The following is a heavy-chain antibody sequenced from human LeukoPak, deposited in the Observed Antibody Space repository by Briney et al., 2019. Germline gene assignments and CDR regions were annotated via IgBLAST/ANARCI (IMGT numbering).Heavy chain of an antibody. V-gene: IGHV3-48*04. CDR2: ISSSSSTI. D-gene: IGHD3-3*01. J-gene: IGHJ6*03. CDR3: ASQRFLEWFHYYYMDV. Sequence: PGGSLRLSCAASGFTFSSYSMNWVRQAPGKGLEWVSYISSSSSTIYYADSVKGRFTISRDSAKNSLYLQMNSLRAEDTAVYYCASQRFLEWFHYYYMDVWGKGTTVTVSS. CDR1: GFTFSSYS.